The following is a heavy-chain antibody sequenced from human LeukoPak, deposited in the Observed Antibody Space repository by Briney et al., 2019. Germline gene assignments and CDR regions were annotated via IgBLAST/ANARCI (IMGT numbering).Heavy chain of an antibody. Sequence: GGSLRLSCAASGFTFNTYTRNWVRQAPGKGLEWVSSITSSSSYIYYGDSMKGRFTISRDNAKNSLFLQMNSLRAEDTAVYYCARVAYYDSGLDIWGQGTMVTVSS. J-gene: IGHJ3*02. CDR3: ARVAYYDSGLDI. CDR2: ITSSSSYI. V-gene: IGHV3-21*01. D-gene: IGHD3-10*01. CDR1: GFTFNTYT.